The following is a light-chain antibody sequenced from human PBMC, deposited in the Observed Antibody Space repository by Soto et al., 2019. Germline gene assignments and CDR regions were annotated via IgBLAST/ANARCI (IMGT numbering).Light chain of an antibody. CDR3: SSYRITTVV. V-gene: IGLV2-14*01. CDR1: GIDIGGSNY. J-gene: IGLJ1*01. CDR2: EVT. Sequence: QSVLTQPASVSGSPGQSITISCTGTGIDIGGSNYVSWYQQHPGKAPKLIIYEVTNRPSGVSDRFSGSKSDNTASLIISGLQAEDEAHYYCSSYRITTVVFXSGTKVTVL.